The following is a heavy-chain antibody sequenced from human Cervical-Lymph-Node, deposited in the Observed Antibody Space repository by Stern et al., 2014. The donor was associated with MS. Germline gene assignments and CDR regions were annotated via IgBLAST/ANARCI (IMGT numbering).Heavy chain of an antibody. CDR1: GYTFTSYG. CDR2: ITTYNGNT. D-gene: IGHD5-18*01. J-gene: IGHJ4*02. V-gene: IGHV1-18*01. Sequence: VQLVESGAEVKQPGASVKVSCKASGYTFTSYGISWVRQAPGQGLEWMGWITTYNGNTNYAQRLQGRVTMTTDTTTSTAYMELRSMRSDDTAVYYCAREGMHTALDYWGQGTLVTVSS. CDR3: AREGMHTALDY.